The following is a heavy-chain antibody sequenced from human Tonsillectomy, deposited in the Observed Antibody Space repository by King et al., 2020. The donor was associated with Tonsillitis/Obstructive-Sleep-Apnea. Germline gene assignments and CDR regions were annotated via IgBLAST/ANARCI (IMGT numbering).Heavy chain of an antibody. CDR3: AREGYDFWSVYYTSYYYMDV. V-gene: IGHV3-64*01. CDR2: ISSNGGST. Sequence: DVQLVESGGGLVQPGGSLRLSCAASGFTFSSYAMHWVRQAPGKGLEYVSAISSNGGSTYYANSVKGRFTISRDNSKNTLYLQMGSLRAEEMAVFYCAREGYDFWSVYYTSYYYMDVWGTGTTVTVSS. D-gene: IGHD3-3*01. CDR1: GFTFSSYA. J-gene: IGHJ6*03.